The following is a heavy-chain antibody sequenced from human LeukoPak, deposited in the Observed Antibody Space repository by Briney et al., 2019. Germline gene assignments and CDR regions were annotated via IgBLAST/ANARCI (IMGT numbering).Heavy chain of an antibody. CDR2: IKEDGSDK. J-gene: IGHJ4*02. D-gene: IGHD5-12*01. CDR3: ARDIGYHTFDY. Sequence: GGSLRLSCAASGFTFSNFWMAWVRQALGKGLEWVAHIKEDGSDKKYVDSVMGRFTISRDNPKNSLYLQMNSLRAEDTAVYYCARDIGYHTFDYWGQGTLVAVSS. V-gene: IGHV3-7*05. CDR1: GFTFSNFW.